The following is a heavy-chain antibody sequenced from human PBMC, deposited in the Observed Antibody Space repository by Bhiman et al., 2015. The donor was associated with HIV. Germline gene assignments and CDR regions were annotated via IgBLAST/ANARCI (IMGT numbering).Heavy chain of an antibody. CDR1: GFSFSTYD. CDR2: IGVAGDT. J-gene: IGHJ3*02. CDR3: ARRRQGSASYSDPFDI. D-gene: IGHD2-15*01. Sequence: EVRLVESGGGLVQPGGSLRLSCAASGFSFSTYDMHWVRQATGKSLEWVSAIGVAGDTYYAGSVRGRFTISRENAKNSFYLQMNDLRVGDTAVFYCARRRQGSASYSDPFDIWGQG. V-gene: IGHV3-13*01.